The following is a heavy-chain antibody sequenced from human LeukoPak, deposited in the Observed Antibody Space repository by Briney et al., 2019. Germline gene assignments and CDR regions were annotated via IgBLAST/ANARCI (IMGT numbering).Heavy chain of an antibody. J-gene: IGHJ6*03. CDR3: ARVYYGSGSLHYYYYYMDV. CDR2: ISPSGRNT. CDR1: GFTFSSYG. V-gene: IGHV3-23*01. Sequence: GGSLRLSCAASGFTFSSYGMSWVRQAPGKGLEWVSAISPSGRNTYYADSVKGRFIISRDNSKNMLYLQMNSLRAEDTAVYYCARVYYGSGSLHYYYYYMDVWGKGATVTISS. D-gene: IGHD3-10*01.